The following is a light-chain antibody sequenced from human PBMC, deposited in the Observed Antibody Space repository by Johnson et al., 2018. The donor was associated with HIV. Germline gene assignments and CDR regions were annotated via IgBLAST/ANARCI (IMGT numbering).Light chain of an antibody. Sequence: QSVLTQPPSVSAAPGQKVSISCSGSSSNIGNNYVSWYRQLPGTAPKVLIYENNKRPSGIPDRFSGSKSGATASLGISGLQTGDEADYYCGVWDASLTPRYVFGTGTTIAVL. V-gene: IGLV1-51*02. CDR2: ENN. J-gene: IGLJ1*01. CDR1: SSNIGNNY. CDR3: GVWDASLTPRYV.